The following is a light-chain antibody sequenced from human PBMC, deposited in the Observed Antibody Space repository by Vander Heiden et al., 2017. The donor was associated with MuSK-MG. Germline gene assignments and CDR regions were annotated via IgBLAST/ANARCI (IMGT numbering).Light chain of an antibody. CDR1: SSDVGGYDY. J-gene: IGLJ3*02. V-gene: IGLV2-11*01. Sequence: QSAMTQPRSVSGSPGQSVTISCTGTSSDVGGYDYVSWYQQHPGNAPQLMIYDVSKRPSGVPDRFSASKSGTTASLTISVLQAEDEADYYCCSYAGSYTWVFGGGTKLTVL. CDR3: CSYAGSYTWV. CDR2: DVS.